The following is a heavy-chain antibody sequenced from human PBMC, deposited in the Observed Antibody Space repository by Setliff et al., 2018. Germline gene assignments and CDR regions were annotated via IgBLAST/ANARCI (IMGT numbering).Heavy chain of an antibody. CDR2: IYHDGNT. D-gene: IGHD6-6*01. CDR3: ARGRNVAARLLDT. CDR1: GVSVNSLTW. V-gene: IGHV4-4*02. Sequence: SETLSLTCAVSGVSVNSLTWWSWVRQTPGKGLEWIGFIYHDGNTKFNPSVKSRVTISIDTSKDQFSLRMSSVSAADAAIYYCARGRNVAARLLDTWGQGSRVTVSS. J-gene: IGHJ5*02.